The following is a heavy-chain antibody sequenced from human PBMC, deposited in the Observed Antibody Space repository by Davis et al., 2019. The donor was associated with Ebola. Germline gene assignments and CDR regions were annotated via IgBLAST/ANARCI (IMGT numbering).Heavy chain of an antibody. Sequence: SVKVSCKASGGTFSSYAISWVRQAPGQGLEWMGRIIPILDIANYAQKFQGRVTMTRNTSISTAYMELSSLRSEDTAVYYCARAGGRKGVVSVYWGQGTLVTVSS. CDR3: ARAGGRKGVVSVY. D-gene: IGHD3-3*01. J-gene: IGHJ4*02. V-gene: IGHV1-69*04. CDR1: GGTFSSYA. CDR2: IIPILDIA.